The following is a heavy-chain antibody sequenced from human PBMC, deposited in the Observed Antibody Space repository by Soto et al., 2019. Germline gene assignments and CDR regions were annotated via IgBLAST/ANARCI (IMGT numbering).Heavy chain of an antibody. V-gene: IGHV4-39*01. CDR1: GGSISSSNYY. Sequence: SETLSLTCSVSGGSISSSNYYWGWIRQPPGKGLEWIGSMYCSGSTYYNPSLKSRVTISVDMSKNQFSLKLSSVTAADTAVYYCALGGFYNWFDPWGQGTLVTVSS. CDR2: MYCSGST. J-gene: IGHJ5*02. CDR3: ALGGFYNWFDP. D-gene: IGHD3-16*01.